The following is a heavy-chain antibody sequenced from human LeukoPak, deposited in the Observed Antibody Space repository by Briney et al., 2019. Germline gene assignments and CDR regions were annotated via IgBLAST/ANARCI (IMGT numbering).Heavy chain of an antibody. CDR3: ARDPLGYCSSTSCSFDY. D-gene: IGHD2-2*01. J-gene: IGHJ4*02. CDR1: GFTFSSYG. V-gene: IGHV3-21*01. CDR2: ISSSSTYI. Sequence: GGSLRLSCAASGFTFSSYGMHWVRQAPGKGLEWVSSISSSSTYIYYADSVKGRFTISRDNAKNSLYLQMNSLRAEDTAVYYCARDPLGYCSSTSCSFDYWGQGTLVTVSS.